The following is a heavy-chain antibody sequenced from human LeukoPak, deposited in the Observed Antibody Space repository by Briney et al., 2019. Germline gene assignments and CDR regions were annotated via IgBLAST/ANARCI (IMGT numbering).Heavy chain of an antibody. V-gene: IGHV4-4*07. CDR3: ARDVLYYYGSGSFNWFDP. D-gene: IGHD3-10*01. CDR1: GGSISSYY. Sequence: SETLSLTCTVSGGSISSYYWSWIRQPAGKGLEWIGRIYTSGSTNYNPSLKSRVTMSVDTSKSQFSLKLSSVTAADTAVYYCARDVLYYYGSGSFNWFDPWGQGTLVTVSS. CDR2: IYTSGST. J-gene: IGHJ5*02.